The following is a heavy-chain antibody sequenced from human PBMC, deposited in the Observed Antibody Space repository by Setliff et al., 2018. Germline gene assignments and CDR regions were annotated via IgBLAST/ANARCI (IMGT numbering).Heavy chain of an antibody. CDR2: ISGSGGRT. CDR3: AKDELDDSDSSAYYDAFDI. CDR1: GFTFSSFW. D-gene: IGHD3-22*01. J-gene: IGHJ3*02. V-gene: IGHV3-23*01. Sequence: GESLKISCAASGFTFSSFWMSWVRQAPGKGLEWVSAISGSGGRTYYADSVKGRFTISRDNSKNTLYLQTNSLRAEDTAVYYCAKDELDDSDSSAYYDAFDIWGQGTMVTVSS.